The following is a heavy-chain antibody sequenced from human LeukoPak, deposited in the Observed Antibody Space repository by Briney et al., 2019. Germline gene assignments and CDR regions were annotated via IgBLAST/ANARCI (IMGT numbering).Heavy chain of an antibody. J-gene: IGHJ4*02. Sequence: SETLSLTCTVSGVSISSGGYNWSWIRQDPGKGLEWIGYIYYSGSTYYNPSLKRRVTISVDTSKNQFSLKLSSVTAADTAAYFCARVDGSPDYWGQGTLVTVSS. CDR3: ARVDGSPDY. D-gene: IGHD2-15*01. V-gene: IGHV4-31*03. CDR2: IYYSGST. CDR1: GVSISSGGYN.